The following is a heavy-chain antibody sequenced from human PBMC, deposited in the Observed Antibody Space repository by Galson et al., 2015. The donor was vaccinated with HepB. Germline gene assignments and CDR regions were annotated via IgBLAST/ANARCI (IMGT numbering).Heavy chain of an antibody. Sequence: SLRLSCAASGFTFSSYAMSWVRQAPGKGLEWVSAISGSGGSTYYADSVKGRFTISRDNSKNTLYLQMNSLRAEDTAVYYCAKGGTTMISYSGHFDYWGQGTLVTVSS. CDR3: AKGGTTMISYSGHFDY. J-gene: IGHJ4*02. CDR1: GFTFSSYA. V-gene: IGHV3-23*01. D-gene: IGHD3-22*01. CDR2: ISGSGGST.